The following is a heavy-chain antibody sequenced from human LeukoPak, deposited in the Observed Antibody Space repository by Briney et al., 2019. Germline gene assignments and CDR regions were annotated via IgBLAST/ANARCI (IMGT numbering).Heavy chain of an antibody. CDR2: ISYDGGNK. V-gene: IGHV3-30*18. D-gene: IGHD3-22*01. Sequence: GGSLRLSCAASGFTFSSYGMHWVRQAPGKGLEWVAVISYDGGNKYYADSVKGRFTISRDNSKNTVYLQMNSLRVEDTAVYYCAKERLQFNMISAGMDVWGQGTTVTVSS. CDR1: GFTFSSYG. CDR3: AKERLQFNMISAGMDV. J-gene: IGHJ6*02.